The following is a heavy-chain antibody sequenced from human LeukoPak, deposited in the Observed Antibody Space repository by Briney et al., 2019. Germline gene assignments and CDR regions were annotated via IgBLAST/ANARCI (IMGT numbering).Heavy chain of an antibody. Sequence: AGGSLRLSCAASGSTFSNYYMTWIRQAPGKGLQWISFISDSGNTIYYADSVEGRFTISRDNAKNSLYLQMHSLRAEDTAMYYCARSTLPGRSGRTEFFQHWGQGTLVTVSS. V-gene: IGHV3-11*01. J-gene: IGHJ1*01. D-gene: IGHD6-19*01. CDR2: ISDSGNTI. CDR3: ARSTLPGRSGRTEFFQH. CDR1: GSTFSNYY.